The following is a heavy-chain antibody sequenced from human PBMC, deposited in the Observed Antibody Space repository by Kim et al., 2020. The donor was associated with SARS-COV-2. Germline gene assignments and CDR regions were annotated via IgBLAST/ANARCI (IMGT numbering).Heavy chain of an antibody. J-gene: IGHJ4*02. V-gene: IGHV5-51*01. D-gene: IGHD6-19*01. Sequence: RYSPSFQGQVTISADKSISTAYLQWSSLKASDTAMYYCARKIAVAGRFDYWGQGTLVTVSS. CDR3: ARKIAVAGRFDY.